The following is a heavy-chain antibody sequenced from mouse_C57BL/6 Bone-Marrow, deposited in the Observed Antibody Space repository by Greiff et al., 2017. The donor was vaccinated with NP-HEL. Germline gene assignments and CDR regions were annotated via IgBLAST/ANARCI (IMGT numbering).Heavy chain of an antibody. J-gene: IGHJ2*01. CDR2: IYPRSGNT. V-gene: IGHV1-81*01. Sequence: VKLMESGAELARPGASVKLSCKASGYTFTSYGISWVKQRTGQGLEWIGEIYPRSGNTYYNEKFKGKATLTADKSSSTAYMELRSLTSEDSAVYFCAIPYYGSSLDYWGQGTTLTVSS. CDR3: AIPYYGSSLDY. CDR1: GYTFTSYG. D-gene: IGHD1-1*01.